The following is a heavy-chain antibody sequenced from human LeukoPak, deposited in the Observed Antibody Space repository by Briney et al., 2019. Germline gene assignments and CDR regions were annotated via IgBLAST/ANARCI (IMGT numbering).Heavy chain of an antibody. J-gene: IGHJ4*02. D-gene: IGHD3-22*01. CDR3: ARGSGTYYYDSSGYYLDY. Sequence: SETLSLTCTVSGGSISSGSYYWSWIRQPAGKGLEWIGRIYTSGSTNYNPSLKSRVTILVDTSKNQFSLKLSSVTAADTAVYYCARGSGTYYYDSSGYYLDYWGQGTLVTVSS. V-gene: IGHV4-61*02. CDR1: GGSISSGSYY. CDR2: IYTSGST.